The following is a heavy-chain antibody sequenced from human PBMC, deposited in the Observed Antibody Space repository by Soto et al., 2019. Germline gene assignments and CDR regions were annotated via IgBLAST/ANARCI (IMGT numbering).Heavy chain of an antibody. CDR2: IIPIFGTA. Sequence: SVKVSCKASGGTFSSYAISWVRQAPGQGLEWMGGIIPIFGTANYAQKFQGRVTITADESTSTAYMELSSLRSEDTAVYYCARVLRRSGSVDYWGQGTLVTVSS. CDR3: ARVLRRSGSVDY. V-gene: IGHV1-69*13. D-gene: IGHD2-15*01. J-gene: IGHJ4*02. CDR1: GGTFSSYA.